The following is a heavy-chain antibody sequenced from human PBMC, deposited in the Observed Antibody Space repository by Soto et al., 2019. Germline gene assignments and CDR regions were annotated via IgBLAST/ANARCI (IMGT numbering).Heavy chain of an antibody. CDR2: IYTSGST. CDR1: CGSISSYY. D-gene: IGHD2-8*01. V-gene: IGHV4-4*07. J-gene: IGHJ6*02. Sequence: SETLSLTCTVSCGSISSYYWSWIRQPAGKGLEWIGRIYTSGSTNYNPSLKSRVTMSVDTSKNQFSLKLSSVTAADTAVYYCAKGMVYAPGGYYYYGMDVWGQGTTVTVSS. CDR3: AKGMVYAPGGYYYYGMDV.